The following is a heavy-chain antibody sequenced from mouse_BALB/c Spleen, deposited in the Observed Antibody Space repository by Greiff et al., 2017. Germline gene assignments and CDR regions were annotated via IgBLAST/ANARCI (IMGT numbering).Heavy chain of an antibody. CDR3: ARRWDFDY. D-gene: IGHD1-1*02. V-gene: IGHV5-17*02. CDR1: GFTFRSFG. Sequence: EVQLVESGGGLVQPGGSRKLSCAASGFTFRSFGMHWVRQAPEKGLEWVAYISSGSSTIYYADTVKGRFTISRDNPKNTLFLQMTSLRSEDTAMYYCARRWDFDYWGQGTTLTVSS. J-gene: IGHJ2*01. CDR2: ISSGSSTI.